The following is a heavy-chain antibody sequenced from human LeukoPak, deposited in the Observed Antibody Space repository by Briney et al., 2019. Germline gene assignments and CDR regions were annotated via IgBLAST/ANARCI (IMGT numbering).Heavy chain of an antibody. D-gene: IGHD3-3*01. V-gene: IGHV1-69*13. J-gene: IGHJ6*04. Sequence: GASVKVSCKASGGTFSSYAISWVRQAPGQGLEWMGGIIPIFGTANYAQKFQGRVTTTADESTTTPYMELSSLRSEDTAVYYCASRRITIFGVVMDVWGKGTTVTVSS. CDR3: ASRRITIFGVVMDV. CDR2: IIPIFGTA. CDR1: GGTFSSYA.